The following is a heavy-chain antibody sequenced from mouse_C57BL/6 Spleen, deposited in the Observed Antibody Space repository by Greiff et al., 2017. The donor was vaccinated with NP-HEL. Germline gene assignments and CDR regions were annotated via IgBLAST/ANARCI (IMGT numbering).Heavy chain of an antibody. J-gene: IGHJ3*01. CDR1: GYTFTDYE. CDR3: TGYYYGSSPWFAY. D-gene: IGHD1-1*01. Sequence: QVQLQQSGAELVRPGASVTLSCKASGYTFTDYEMHWVKQTPVHGLEWIGAIDPETGGTAYNQKFKGKAILTADKSSRTAYMELRSLTSEDSAVYYWTGYYYGSSPWFAYWGQGTLVTVSA. CDR2: IDPETGGT. V-gene: IGHV1-15*01.